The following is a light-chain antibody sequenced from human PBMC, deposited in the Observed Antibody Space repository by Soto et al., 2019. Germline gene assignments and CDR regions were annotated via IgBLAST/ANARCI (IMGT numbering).Light chain of an antibody. CDR1: SSNIGSDF. V-gene: IGLV1-51*02. CDR2: EDN. J-gene: IGLJ2*01. Sequence: QSVLTQPPSVSAAPGQKVTISCSGSSSNIGSDFVSWYQQLPGTAPKLLIYEDNKRPSGIPDRFSGSKSGTSATLGITGLQTGDEADYYCGAWDTSLSGGVFGGGTNLTVL. CDR3: GAWDTSLSGGV.